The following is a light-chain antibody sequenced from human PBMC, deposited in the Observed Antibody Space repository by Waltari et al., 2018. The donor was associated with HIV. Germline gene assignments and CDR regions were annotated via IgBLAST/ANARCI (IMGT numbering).Light chain of an antibody. CDR3: QQYTTFPWT. V-gene: IGKV1-5*03. Sequence: DIQMTQSPSTLSASSGDRVTINCRASQNVSSWLAWYQQKSGKAPKLPIYKASALEFGVPSRFSGSGSGADFTLVISSLQPDDFATYYCQQYTTFPWTFGQGTKVEIK. CDR1: QNVSSW. CDR2: KAS. J-gene: IGKJ1*01.